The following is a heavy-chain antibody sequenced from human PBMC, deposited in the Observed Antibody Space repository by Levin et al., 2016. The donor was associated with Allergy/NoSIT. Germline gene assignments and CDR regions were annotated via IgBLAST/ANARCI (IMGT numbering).Heavy chain of an antibody. J-gene: IGHJ4*02. D-gene: IGHD1-26*01. CDR3: AGEWELTSFDY. V-gene: IGHV1-69*06. CDR2: IIPIFGTA. Sequence: WVRQAPGQGLEWMGGIIPIFGTANYAQKFQGRVTITADKSTSTAYMELSSLRSEDTAVYYCAGEWELTSFDYWGQGTLVTVSS.